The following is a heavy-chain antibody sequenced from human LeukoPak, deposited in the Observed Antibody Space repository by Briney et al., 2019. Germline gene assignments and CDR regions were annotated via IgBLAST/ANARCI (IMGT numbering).Heavy chain of an antibody. CDR3: ARGFYSGSRYDSSGYYVNGRFDAFDI. Sequence: PSETLSLTCTVSGGSISSGDYYWSWIRQPPGKGLEWIGYIYYSGSTYYNPSLKSRVTISVDTSKNQFSLKLSSVTAADTAVYYCARGFYSGSRYDSSGYYVNGRFDAFDIWGQGTMVTVSS. D-gene: IGHD3-22*01. CDR1: GGSISSGDYY. J-gene: IGHJ3*02. V-gene: IGHV4-30-4*08. CDR2: IYYSGST.